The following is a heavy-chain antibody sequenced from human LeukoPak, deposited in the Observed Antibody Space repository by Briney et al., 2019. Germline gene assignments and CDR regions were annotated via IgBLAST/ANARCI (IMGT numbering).Heavy chain of an antibody. J-gene: IGHJ4*02. CDR3: ARGYSSSWLDY. CDR1: GYTFTAFY. CDR2: INPNSGGT. D-gene: IGHD6-13*01. Sequence: GASVKVSWKASGYTFTAFYMHWVRQAPGQGLEWMGRINPNSGGTKYAQKFQGRVTMTTDTSINTAYLELSRLRSDDTAVYYCARGYSSSWLDYWGQGTLVTVSS. V-gene: IGHV1-2*06.